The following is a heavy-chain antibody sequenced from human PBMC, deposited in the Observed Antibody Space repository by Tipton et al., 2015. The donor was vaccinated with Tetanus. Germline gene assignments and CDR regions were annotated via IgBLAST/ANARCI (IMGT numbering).Heavy chain of an antibody. D-gene: IGHD2-21*01. V-gene: IGHV1-8*01. CDR3: ASGSAIRHGLDV. CDR1: GYTYTAYG. CDR2: TNPSTGKT. J-gene: IGHJ6*02. Sequence: QSGAEVKKPGASVKVSCKASGYTYTAYGINWVRQATGQGLEWMGWTNPSTGKTAYAQNFQGRVTMTTNTSITTAYMELSRLKSEDTAVYFCASGSAIRHGLDVWGHGTTVTVSS.